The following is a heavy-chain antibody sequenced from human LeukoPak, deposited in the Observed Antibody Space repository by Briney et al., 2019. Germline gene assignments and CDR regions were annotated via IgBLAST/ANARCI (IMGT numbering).Heavy chain of an antibody. CDR3: ARESYGDPIDN. CDR2: VYSSVST. V-gene: IGHV4-59*01. J-gene: IGHJ4*02. D-gene: IGHD7-27*01. CDR1: GGSLSRYY. Sequence: SETLSLTCTVSGGSLSRYYWFWIRQSPGKGPEWIGYVYSSVSTNYNPSLKSRVTISIDTSENQFSLKLTSMTAADTAVYSCARESYGDPIDNWGQGILVTVSS.